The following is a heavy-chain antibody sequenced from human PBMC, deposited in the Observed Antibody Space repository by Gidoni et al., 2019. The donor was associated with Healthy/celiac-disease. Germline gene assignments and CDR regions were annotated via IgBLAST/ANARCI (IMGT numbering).Heavy chain of an antibody. CDR1: GGSISTSS. V-gene: IGHV4-59*01. Sequence: QVQLQESAPALGKLSEPLSLPATAPGGSISTSSWSWTRQPTGKGLEWIGYIYYSGSTNYNPSLKSRVTISVDTSKNQFSLKLSSVTAADTAVYYCARTDIVATNHRTYYYYGMDVWGQGTTVTVSS. CDR3: ARTDIVATNHRTYYYYGMDV. J-gene: IGHJ6*02. D-gene: IGHD5-12*01. CDR2: IYYSGST.